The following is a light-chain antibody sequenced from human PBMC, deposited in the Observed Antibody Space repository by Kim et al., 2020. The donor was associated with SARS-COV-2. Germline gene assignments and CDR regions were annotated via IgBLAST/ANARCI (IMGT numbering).Light chain of an antibody. J-gene: IGKJ4*01. Sequence: ASVGDRVTITCRASHDISTFLSWDQQKPGKAPKLLIYAASYLESGVPSRFSGSGSVTEFTLTISSLQPEDIATYYCQQPTTFPLTFGGGTKVDIK. CDR1: HDISTF. CDR2: AAS. CDR3: QQPTTFPLT. V-gene: IGKV1-12*01.